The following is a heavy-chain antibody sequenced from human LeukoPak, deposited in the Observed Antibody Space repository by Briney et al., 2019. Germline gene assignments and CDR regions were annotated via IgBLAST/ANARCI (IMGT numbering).Heavy chain of an antibody. CDR1: GFTVSSKF. CDR3: AIWFGELSGS. D-gene: IGHD3-10*01. J-gene: IGHJ5*02. CDR2: IYSGGST. V-gene: IGHV3-53*01. Sequence: RAGGSLRLSCAASGFTVSSKFMTWVRQAPGKGLEWVSVIYSGGSTYYADSVKGRFTISRDNSKNTLYLQMNSLRAEDTAVYYCAIWFGELSGSWGQGTLVTVSS.